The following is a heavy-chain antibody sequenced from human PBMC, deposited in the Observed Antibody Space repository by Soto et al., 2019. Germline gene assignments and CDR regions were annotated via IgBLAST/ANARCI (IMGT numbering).Heavy chain of an antibody. Sequence: GGSLRLSCAASGFTFSSYAMSWVRQAPGKGLEWVSAISGSGGSTYYADSVKGRFTISRDNSKNTLYLQMNSLRAEDTAVYYCAKDGGSGVMIVDSEIDYWGQGTLVTVSS. CDR3: AKDGGSGVMIVDSEIDY. CDR2: ISGSGGST. CDR1: GFTFSSYA. V-gene: IGHV3-23*01. D-gene: IGHD3-22*01. J-gene: IGHJ4*02.